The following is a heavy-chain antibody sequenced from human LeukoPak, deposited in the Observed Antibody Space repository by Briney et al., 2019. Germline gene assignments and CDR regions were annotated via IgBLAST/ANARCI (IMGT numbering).Heavy chain of an antibody. V-gene: IGHV1-69*13. CDR1: GGTFSSYA. CDR3: ARVPNYDSSGYFPARYFDY. J-gene: IGHJ4*02. Sequence: ASVKVSCKASGGTFSSYAISWVRQAPGQGLEWMGGIIPIFGTANYAQKFQGRVTITADESTSTAYMELSSLRSEDTAVYYCARVPNYDSSGYFPARYFDYWGQGTLVTVSS. CDR2: IIPIFGTA. D-gene: IGHD3-22*01.